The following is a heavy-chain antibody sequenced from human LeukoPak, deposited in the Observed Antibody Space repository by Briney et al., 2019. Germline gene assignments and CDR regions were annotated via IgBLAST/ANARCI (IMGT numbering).Heavy chain of an antibody. J-gene: IGHJ4*02. CDR2: IKTDGSST. CDR3: ARDFMYSISCAGR. D-gene: IGHD6-13*01. Sequence: GGSLRLSCAASGFTFSSYSMNWVRQAPGKGLMWVSRIKTDGSSTSYADSVKGRFTISRDNAKNTLYLQMNSLRVEDTAVYYCARDFMYSISCAGRWGQGTLVTVSS. CDR1: GFTFSSYS. V-gene: IGHV3-74*01.